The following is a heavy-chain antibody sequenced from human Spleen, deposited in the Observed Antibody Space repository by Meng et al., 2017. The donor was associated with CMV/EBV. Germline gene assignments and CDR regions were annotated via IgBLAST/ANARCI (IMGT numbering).Heavy chain of an antibody. J-gene: IGHJ4*02. D-gene: IGHD3-3*01. CDR1: GFTFDDYT. CDR2: ISWDGGRT. V-gene: IGHV3-43D*03. CDR3: ARGATIFGVVNWAFDY. Sequence: GGSLRLSCAASGFTFDDYTMHWVRQAPGKGLEWVSLISWDGGRTYYADSVKGRFTISRDNSKNSLYLQMNSLRGEDTAVYYCARGATIFGVVNWAFDYWGQGTLVTVSS.